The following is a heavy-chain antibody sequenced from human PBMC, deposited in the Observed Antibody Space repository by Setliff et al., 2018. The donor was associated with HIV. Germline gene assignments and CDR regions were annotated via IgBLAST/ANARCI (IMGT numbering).Heavy chain of an antibody. CDR1: GGTFSNYG. CDR3: ARHTGEGSTTIDY. J-gene: IGHJ4*02. Sequence: ASVKVSCKASGGTFSNYGMSWVRQAPGQGLEWMGWINPNSGGTTYAQKFQGRVTMTRDTSISTAYMELSRLKSDDTAVYYCARHTGEGSTTIDYWGQGTLVTVSS. D-gene: IGHD3-16*01. V-gene: IGHV1-2*02. CDR2: INPNSGGT.